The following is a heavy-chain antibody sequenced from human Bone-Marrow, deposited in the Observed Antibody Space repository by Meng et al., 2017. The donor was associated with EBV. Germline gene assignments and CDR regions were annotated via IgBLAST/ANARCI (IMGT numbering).Heavy chain of an antibody. CDR3: AAPKYCSGTSCYEVFDF. Sequence: QVQVVQSGAEVKKTGSSVRVSCRASGDTLTNYGISWVRQAPGQGLEWMGGIIPVSGTTNYAQKFQDRLTITADESTNTAYMDLSSLGFEDTAMYYCAAPKYCSGTSCYEVFDFWGQGSLVTVSS. CDR2: IIPVSGTT. CDR1: GDTLTNYG. D-gene: IGHD2-2*01. J-gene: IGHJ4*02. V-gene: IGHV1-69*01.